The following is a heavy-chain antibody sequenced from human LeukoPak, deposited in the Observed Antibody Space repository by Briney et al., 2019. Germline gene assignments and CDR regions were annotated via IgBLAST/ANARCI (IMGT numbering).Heavy chain of an antibody. Sequence: PSETLSLTCAVYGGSFSGYYWSWIRQPPGKGLEWIGEINHSGSTNYNPSLKSRVTISVDTSKNQFSLKLSSVTAADTAVYYCARANTIYRSYGMDVWGQGTTVTVSS. D-gene: IGHD3-9*01. CDR3: ARANTIYRSYGMDV. CDR2: INHSGST. V-gene: IGHV4-34*01. CDR1: GGSFSGYY. J-gene: IGHJ6*02.